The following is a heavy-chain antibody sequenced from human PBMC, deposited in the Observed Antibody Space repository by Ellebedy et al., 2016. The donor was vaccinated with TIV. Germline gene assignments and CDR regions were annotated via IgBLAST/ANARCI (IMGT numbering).Heavy chain of an antibody. CDR3: ARTDPWQPIDD. Sequence: MPSETLSLTCDVSGGFVNNSRHYWAWIRQPPGKGLEWIGSVYHSGSPYYNPSFKSRVTLSADTSKNQFSLNLRTVTAADTGVYYCARTDPWQPIDDWGQGILVSVSS. CDR2: VYHSGSP. V-gene: IGHV4-39*01. J-gene: IGHJ4*02. D-gene: IGHD2-21*02. CDR1: GGFVNNSRHY.